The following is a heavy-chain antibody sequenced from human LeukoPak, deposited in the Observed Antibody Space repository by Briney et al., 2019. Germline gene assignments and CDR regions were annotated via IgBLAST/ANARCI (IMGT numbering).Heavy chain of an antibody. D-gene: IGHD6-19*01. CDR1: GYTLTNYD. Sequence: ASVKVSRKASGYTLTNYDINWVRQAPGQGLEWVGWISVYNGNTHYTQKIHGRVTMTTDTSPNTAYMELRSLRSDDTAVYYCARGRGGRGGWSGGYDAFDIWGQGTMVTVSS. CDR2: ISVYNGNT. J-gene: IGHJ3*02. CDR3: ARGRGGRGGWSGGYDAFDI. V-gene: IGHV1-18*01.